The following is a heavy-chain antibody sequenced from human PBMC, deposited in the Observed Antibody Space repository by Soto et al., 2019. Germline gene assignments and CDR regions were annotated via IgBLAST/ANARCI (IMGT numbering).Heavy chain of an antibody. CDR1: CGSISSSNW. V-gene: IGHV4-4*02. D-gene: IGHD3-22*01. J-gene: IGHJ5*02. Sequence: SETLSLTCAGSCGSISSSNWWSWVRQPPGKGLEWIGEIYHSGSTNYNPSLKSRVTISVDKSKNQFSLKLSSVTAADTAVYYCARVPHYYDSSGYLDPWGQGTLVTVSS. CDR3: ARVPHYYDSSGYLDP. CDR2: IYHSGST.